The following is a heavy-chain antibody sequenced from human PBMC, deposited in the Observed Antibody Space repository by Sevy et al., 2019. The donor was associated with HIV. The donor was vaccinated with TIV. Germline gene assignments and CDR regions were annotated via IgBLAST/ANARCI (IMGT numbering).Heavy chain of an antibody. J-gene: IGHJ4*02. D-gene: IGHD3-22*01. CDR3: ASLGDYYDSSGFSPFDY. V-gene: IGHV3-21*01. CDR2: ISSSSYI. Sequence: GGSLRLSCAASGFTFSSYSMNWVRQAPGKGLEWVSSISSSSYIYYADSVKGRFTISRDNAKNSLYLQMNSLRAEDTAVYYCASLGDYYDSSGFSPFDYWGQGTLVTVSS. CDR1: GFTFSSYS.